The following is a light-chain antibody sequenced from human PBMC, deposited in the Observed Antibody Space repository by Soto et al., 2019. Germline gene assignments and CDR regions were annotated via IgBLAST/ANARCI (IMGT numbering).Light chain of an antibody. V-gene: IGKV4-1*01. J-gene: IGKJ4*01. CDR2: WAS. CDR3: QQYYSTPLT. CDR1: QSILYSSNNKNY. Sequence: DIVMTQSPDSLAVSLGERATINCKSSQSILYSSNNKNYLAWYQQKPGQPPKLLIYWASTRESGVPDRFSGSGSGTDFTLTISSLQAADVAAYYCQQYYSTPLTFGGGTKVEIK.